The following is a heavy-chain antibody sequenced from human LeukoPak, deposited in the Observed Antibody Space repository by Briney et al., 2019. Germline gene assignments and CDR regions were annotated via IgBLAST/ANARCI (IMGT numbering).Heavy chain of an antibody. CDR1: GGSISSSSYY. J-gene: IGHJ5*02. Sequence: SETLSLTCTVSGGSISSSSYYWGWIRQPPGKGLEWIGSIYYSGSTYYNPSLKSRVTISVDTSKNQFSLKLSSVTAADTAVYYCARGLKGMVRVDPWGQGTLVTVSS. CDR2: IYYSGST. D-gene: IGHD3-10*01. CDR3: ARGLKGMVRVDP. V-gene: IGHV4-39*07.